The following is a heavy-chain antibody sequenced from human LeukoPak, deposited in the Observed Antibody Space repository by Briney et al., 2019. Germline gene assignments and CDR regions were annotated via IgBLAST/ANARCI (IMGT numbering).Heavy chain of an antibody. Sequence: PGRSLRLSCAASGFTFDDYAMHWVRQAPGKGLEWVSGISWNSGSIGYADSVKGRFTISRDNAKNSLYLQMNSLRAEDTAVYYCARSHMGADYWGQGTLVTVSS. J-gene: IGHJ4*02. CDR1: GFTFDDYA. CDR3: ARSHMGADY. CDR2: ISWNSGSI. V-gene: IGHV3-9*01. D-gene: IGHD1-26*01.